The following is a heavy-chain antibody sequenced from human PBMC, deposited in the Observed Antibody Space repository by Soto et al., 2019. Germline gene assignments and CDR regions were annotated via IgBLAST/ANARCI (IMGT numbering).Heavy chain of an antibody. CDR1: GDTSTSYY. Sequence: PSETLSLTCTVSGDTSTSYYWGWIRQAPGKGLECIGHIHNSGTSTHNPSLNGRVTISIDMSKKQFSLKLTSLTSADTAVYYCARDFYDSVGYTWFDSWSQGTLVTVSS. V-gene: IGHV4-59*01. CDR2: IHNSGTS. D-gene: IGHD3-22*01. J-gene: IGHJ5*01. CDR3: ARDFYDSVGYTWFDS.